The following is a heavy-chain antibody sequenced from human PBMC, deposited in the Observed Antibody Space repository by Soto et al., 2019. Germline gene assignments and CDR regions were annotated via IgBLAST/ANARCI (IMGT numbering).Heavy chain of an antibody. CDR1: GYTFTSYG. CDR2: ISAYNGNT. CDR3: ARDLQDSSSWLIDY. V-gene: IGHV1-18*01. D-gene: IGHD6-13*01. Sequence: ASVKVSCKASGYTFTSYGISWVRQAPGQGLEWMGWISAYNGNTNYAQKLQGRVTMTTDTSTSTAYMELRSLRSDDTAVYYCARDLQDSSSWLIDYWGQGTLVTAPQ. J-gene: IGHJ4*02.